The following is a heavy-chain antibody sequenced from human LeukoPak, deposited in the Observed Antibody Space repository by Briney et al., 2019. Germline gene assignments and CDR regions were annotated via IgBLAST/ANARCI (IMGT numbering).Heavy chain of an antibody. CDR1: GGSISSYY. J-gene: IGHJ5*02. Sequence: SETLSLTCTASGGSISSYYWSWIRQPPGKGLEWIWRIYNGGIITYNASLKSRVTMSIDTSKHQFSLRLICVTAADTAVYYCARDSGTTGEVKFDPWGQGTLVTVSS. D-gene: IGHD3-10*01. CDR3: ARDSGTTGEVKFDP. CDR2: IYNGGII. V-gene: IGHV4-4*07.